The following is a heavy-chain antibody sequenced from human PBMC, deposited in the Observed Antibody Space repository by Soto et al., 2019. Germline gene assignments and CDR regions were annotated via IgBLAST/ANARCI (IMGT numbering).Heavy chain of an antibody. CDR3: ARGVHYDSSGYYYFY. Sequence: QVQLVQSGVEVKKPGSSVKVSCKASGGTFSTYAIDWVRQAPGQGLEWMGGIIPLFGTAKYAQNFQGRITITADESTNTAYMELRSLRSQDTAVYYCARGVHYDSSGYYYFYWGQGTLVTVSS. CDR2: IIPLFGTA. CDR1: GGTFSTYA. V-gene: IGHV1-69*01. D-gene: IGHD3-22*01. J-gene: IGHJ4*02.